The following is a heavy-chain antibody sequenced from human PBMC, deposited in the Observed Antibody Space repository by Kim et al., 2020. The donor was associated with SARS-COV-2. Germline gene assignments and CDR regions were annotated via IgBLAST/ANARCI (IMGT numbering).Heavy chain of an antibody. CDR2: ISGSGDNT. D-gene: IGHD1-26*01. J-gene: IGHJ4*02. CDR3: AKGSSGSLYSGLDF. V-gene: IGHV3-23*01. CDR1: GFTFSSHA. Sequence: GGSLRLSCAASGFTFSSHAMSWVRQAPGKGLEWVSGISGSGDNTYYADSVKGRFTISRDNSKNTLYLQMNSLRAEDTAVYYCAKGSSGSLYSGLDFWGQGTLVTVSS.